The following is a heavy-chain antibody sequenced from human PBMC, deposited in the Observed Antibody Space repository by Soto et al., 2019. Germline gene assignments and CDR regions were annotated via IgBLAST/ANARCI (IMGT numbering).Heavy chain of an antibody. CDR3: ATPLAYAMRGWDGLDV. V-gene: IGHV1-69*01. D-gene: IGHD2-8*01. CDR2: IISIFGTT. CDR1: GGTFSSYV. J-gene: IGHJ6*02. Sequence: QVQLVQSGAEVKKPGSSEKVSCKASGGTFSSYVIGWVRQAPGQGLEWMGGIISIFGTTHYAQRFQGRVTITADESPSTAYMELSSLRSEDTAVYYCATPLAYAMRGWDGLDVWGQGTTVTVSS.